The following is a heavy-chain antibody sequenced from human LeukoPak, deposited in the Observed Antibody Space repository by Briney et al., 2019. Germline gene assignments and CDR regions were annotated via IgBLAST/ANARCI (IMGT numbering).Heavy chain of an antibody. D-gene: IGHD3-3*01. V-gene: IGHV1-8*02. J-gene: IGHJ4*02. CDR1: GYTFTAYF. CDR2: MNPNSGNT. Sequence: ASVKVSCKASGYTFTAYFMHWVRQAPGQGLEWMGRMNPNSGNTGYAQKFQGRVTMTRNTSISTAYMELSSLRSEDTAVYYCARVDKSAPYYDFWSGYYILFDYWGQGTLVTVSS. CDR3: ARVDKSAPYYDFWSGYYILFDY.